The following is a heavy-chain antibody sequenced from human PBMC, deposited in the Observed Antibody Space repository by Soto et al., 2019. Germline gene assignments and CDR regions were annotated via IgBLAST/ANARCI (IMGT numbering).Heavy chain of an antibody. D-gene: IGHD3-9*01. J-gene: IGHJ4*02. V-gene: IGHV4-59*01. Sequence: SETLSLTCTVSGDSIRPYYWTWIRQPPGKGLEWIGYVYYSGSVNYKSSLKSRVTMSVDTSKNQFSLRLNSVTAADTAVYYCARVTSDSFTAYSYYFDYWGQGTLVTVSS. CDR3: ARVTSDSFTAYSYYFDY. CDR2: VYYSGSV. CDR1: GDSIRPYY.